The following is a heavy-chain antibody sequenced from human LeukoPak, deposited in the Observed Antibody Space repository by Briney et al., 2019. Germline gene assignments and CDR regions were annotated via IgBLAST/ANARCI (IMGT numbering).Heavy chain of an antibody. Sequence: GGSLRLSCAASGFTFSSYGMHWVRQAPGKGLEWVAVIWYDGSNKYYADSVKGRFTISRDNSKNTLYLQMNSLRAEDTAVYYCAREALSIAARPGSDYWGQGTLVTVSS. D-gene: IGHD6-6*01. J-gene: IGHJ4*02. CDR1: GFTFSSYG. CDR2: IWYDGSNK. V-gene: IGHV3-33*01. CDR3: AREALSIAARPGSDY.